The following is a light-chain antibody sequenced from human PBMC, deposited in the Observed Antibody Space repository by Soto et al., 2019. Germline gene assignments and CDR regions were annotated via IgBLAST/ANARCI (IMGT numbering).Light chain of an antibody. CDR1: QSISTW. V-gene: IGKV1-5*03. J-gene: IGKJ1*01. CDR3: QQYNNWPQT. Sequence: DIQMTQTPSTLSAYVGDRVTITCRASQSISTWLAWYQQKPGKXPKXXIYKASTLKSGVPSRFSGSGSGTEFTLTISSLQSEDCEVYDCQQYNNWPQTFGQGTKVDIK. CDR2: KAS.